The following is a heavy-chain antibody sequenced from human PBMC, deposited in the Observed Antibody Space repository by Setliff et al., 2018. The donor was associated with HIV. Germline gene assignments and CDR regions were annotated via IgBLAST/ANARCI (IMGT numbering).Heavy chain of an antibody. J-gene: IGHJ4*02. CDR3: ARDVMEWFGNYFDH. Sequence: KPSETLSLTCTVSGGSISSGSDYWSWIRQPAGKGLEWIGHVHISGSTNYNPSLKSRVTISINTSKHQFSLKLTSVTAADTAVYYCARDVMEWFGNYFDHWGQGALVTVSS. V-gene: IGHV4-61*09. D-gene: IGHD3-3*01. CDR2: VHISGST. CDR1: GGSISSGSDY.